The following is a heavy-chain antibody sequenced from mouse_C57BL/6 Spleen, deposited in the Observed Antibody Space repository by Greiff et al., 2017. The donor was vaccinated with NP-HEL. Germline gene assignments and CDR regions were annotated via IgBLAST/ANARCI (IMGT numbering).Heavy chain of an antibody. CDR2: INYDGSST. J-gene: IGHJ2*01. Sequence: EVHLVESEGGLVQPGSSMKLSCTASGFTFSDYYMAWVRQVPEKGLEWVANINYDGSSTYYLDSLKSRFIISRDNAKNILYLQMSSLKSEDTATYYCARGMVTTGGFDYWGQGTTLTVSS. V-gene: IGHV5-16*01. CDR3: ARGMVTTGGFDY. D-gene: IGHD2-2*01. CDR1: GFTFSDYY.